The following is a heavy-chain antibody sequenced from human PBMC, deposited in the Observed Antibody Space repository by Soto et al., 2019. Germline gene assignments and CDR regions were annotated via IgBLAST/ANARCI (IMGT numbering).Heavy chain of an antibody. V-gene: IGHV1-18*01. CDR1: GYTFPSYA. D-gene: IGHD2-8*01. CDR2: ISTYNGNT. J-gene: IGHJ6*02. CDR3: ARDPYNVLMVNAPNLYGMDV. Sequence: GASVKVSCKASGYTFPSYAMHWVRQAPGQGLEWMGRISTYNGNTNYPQSLQGRLTMTTDTSTTTAYMELRSLRSDDTAVYYCARDPYNVLMVNAPNLYGMDVWGQGTTVTVS.